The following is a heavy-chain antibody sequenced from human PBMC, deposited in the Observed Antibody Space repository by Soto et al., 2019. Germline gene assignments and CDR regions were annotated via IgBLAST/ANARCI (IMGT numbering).Heavy chain of an antibody. CDR3: ASYPYLREWGWFDP. Sequence: SETLSLTCTVSGGSISSSSYYWGWIRQPPGKGLEWIGSIYYSGSTYYNPSLKSRVTISVDTSKNQFSLKLSSVTAADTAVYYCASYPYLREWGWFDPWGQGTLVTVSS. D-gene: IGHD2-8*01. J-gene: IGHJ5*02. V-gene: IGHV4-39*01. CDR2: IYYSGST. CDR1: GGSISSSSYY.